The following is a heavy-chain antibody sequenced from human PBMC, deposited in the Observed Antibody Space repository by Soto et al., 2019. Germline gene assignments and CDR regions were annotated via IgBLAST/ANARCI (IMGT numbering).Heavy chain of an antibody. CDR1: GGSISSYY. Sequence: PSETLSLTCTVSGGSISSYYWSWIRQPPGKGLEWIGYIYYSGSTNYNPSLKSRVTISVDTSKNQFSLKLSSVTAADTAVYYCARVGYDFWSGYPQYNWFDPWGQGTLVTVSS. J-gene: IGHJ5*02. CDR3: ARVGYDFWSGYPQYNWFDP. V-gene: IGHV4-59*01. D-gene: IGHD3-3*01. CDR2: IYYSGST.